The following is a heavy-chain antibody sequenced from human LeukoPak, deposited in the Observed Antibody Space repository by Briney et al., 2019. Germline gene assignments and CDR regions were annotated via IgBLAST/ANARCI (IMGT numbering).Heavy chain of an antibody. V-gene: IGHV3-53*05. Sequence: GGSLRLSCAASGFTLSSNYMSWVRQAPGKGLEWVSVIYSGGSTYYADSVRGRFRISRDNSKNTVWLQMDNLRVEDMAVYYCVRRDGYNFDYWGRGTLVTVSS. CDR3: VRRDGYNFDY. CDR2: IYSGGST. D-gene: IGHD5-24*01. CDR1: GFTLSSNY. J-gene: IGHJ4*02.